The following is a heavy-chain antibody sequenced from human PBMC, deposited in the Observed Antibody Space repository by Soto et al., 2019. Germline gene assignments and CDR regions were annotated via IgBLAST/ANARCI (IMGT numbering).Heavy chain of an antibody. CDR3: AKGLSDVGRAGSCSCDP. J-gene: IGHJ5*02. CDR1: GFSFSNYA. D-gene: IGHD2-15*01. CDR2: ISGTGAGT. Sequence: EVQLLESGGGLVQPGGSRRLSCAASGFSFSNYAMTWVRQAPGKGLEWVSVISGTGAGTYYADSVKGRFTISRDNLKNTLYQQMNSLRADDTAVYYCAKGLSDVGRAGSCSCDPLGQGSVVTVSS. V-gene: IGHV3-23*01.